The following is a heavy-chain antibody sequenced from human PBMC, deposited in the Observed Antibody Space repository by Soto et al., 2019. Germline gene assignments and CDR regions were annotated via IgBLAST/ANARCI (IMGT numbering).Heavy chain of an antibody. J-gene: IGHJ3*02. Sequence: QPGGSLRLSCAASGFTFSSYGMHWVRQAPGKGLEWVAVIWYDGSNKYYADSVKGRFTISRDNSKNTLYLQMDSLRAEDTAVYYCVREGPHRGHHDAFDIWGPGTIVTVSS. D-gene: IGHD3-10*01. CDR1: GFTFSSYG. V-gene: IGHV3-33*01. CDR3: VREGPHRGHHDAFDI. CDR2: IWYDGSNK.